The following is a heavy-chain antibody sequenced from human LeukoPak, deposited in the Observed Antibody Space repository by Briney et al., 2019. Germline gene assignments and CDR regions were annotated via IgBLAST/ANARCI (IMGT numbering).Heavy chain of an antibody. J-gene: IGHJ4*02. Sequence: GGSLRLSCAASEFTFSTYWMNWVRRAPGRGLEWVANIKQDGSQKYYVDSVKGRFTISRDNAKNSLYLQMNSLRAEDTAVYYCARGDPIYDFWSGGDYWGQGSLVTVSS. D-gene: IGHD3-3*01. V-gene: IGHV3-7*01. CDR2: IKQDGSQK. CDR1: EFTFSTYW. CDR3: ARGDPIYDFWSGGDY.